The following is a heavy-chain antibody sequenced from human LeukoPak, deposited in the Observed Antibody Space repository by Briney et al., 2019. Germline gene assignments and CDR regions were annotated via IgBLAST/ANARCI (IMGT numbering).Heavy chain of an antibody. Sequence: GGSLRLSCAASGFTFNSYGMNWFRQAPGRGLEWVSYINSVGGTTFYADSVKGRFTISRDNANNTLYLQMNSLRAEDAATYYCARSHMYGDYGEDIWGHGTVVAVSS. CDR2: INSVGGTT. V-gene: IGHV3-48*04. D-gene: IGHD4-17*01. J-gene: IGHJ3*02. CDR3: ARSHMYGDYGEDI. CDR1: GFTFNSYG.